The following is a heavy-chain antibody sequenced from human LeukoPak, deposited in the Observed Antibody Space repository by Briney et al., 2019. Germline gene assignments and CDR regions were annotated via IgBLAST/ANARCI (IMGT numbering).Heavy chain of an antibody. CDR1: GFTFSSYA. D-gene: IGHD5-12*01. V-gene: IGHV3-64D*06. J-gene: IGHJ4*02. CDR3: ASPYSGYDYNFDH. Sequence: GGSLRLSCSASGFTFSSYAMHWVRQAPGKGLEYVSSISRNGGSTYYADSVKGRFTISRDNSKNTLFLQMSSLRTEDTAVYYCASPYSGYDYNFDHWGQGTLVTV. CDR2: ISRNGGST.